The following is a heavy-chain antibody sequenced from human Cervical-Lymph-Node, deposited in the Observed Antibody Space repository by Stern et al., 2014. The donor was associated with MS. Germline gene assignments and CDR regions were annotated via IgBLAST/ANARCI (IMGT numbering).Heavy chain of an antibody. Sequence: EVQLLESGGGLAQPGGSLRLSCATSGFTLSDYTMHWVRQAPGKGLEWIAASRNRRNDNHYADSVTGRFSISRDNSMNMLDLQMNSLRAEDAAVYYCARPPESGWYRGGFDSWGQGTLVIVSS. J-gene: IGHJ5*01. CDR2: SRNRRNDN. CDR1: GFTLSDYT. V-gene: IGHV3-23*05. D-gene: IGHD6-19*01. CDR3: ARPPESGWYRGGFDS.